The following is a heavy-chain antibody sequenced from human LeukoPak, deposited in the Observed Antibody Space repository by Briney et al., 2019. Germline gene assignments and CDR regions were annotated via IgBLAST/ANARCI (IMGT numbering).Heavy chain of an antibody. Sequence: GGSLRLSCTASGFTFGDYVMSWVRQAPGKGLEWIAYINRSGSPVHLADSVKGRFTISRDNGDNSLYLQMKSLRADDTGVYYCARGAVTGYYMDVWGKGTTVIISS. CDR1: GFTFGDYV. CDR3: ARGAVTGYYMDV. V-gene: IGHV3-48*03. D-gene: IGHD4-17*01. CDR2: INRSGSPV. J-gene: IGHJ6*03.